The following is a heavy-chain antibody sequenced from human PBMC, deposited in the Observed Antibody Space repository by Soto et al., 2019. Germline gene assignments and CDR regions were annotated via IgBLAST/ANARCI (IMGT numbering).Heavy chain of an antibody. CDR2: ISAHNGNT. D-gene: IGHD4-17*01. CDR3: ARGRYGDY. CDR1: GYIFTSYG. J-gene: IGHJ4*02. V-gene: IGHV1-18*01. Sequence: QAHLVQSGPEVKKPGASVKVSCKGSGYIFTSYGIAWVRQAPGKGLEWMGWISAHNGNTEYAQKFQGRVTVTRDTYTSTAYLEMRSLRSDDTALYYCARGRYGDYWGQRALVTVYS.